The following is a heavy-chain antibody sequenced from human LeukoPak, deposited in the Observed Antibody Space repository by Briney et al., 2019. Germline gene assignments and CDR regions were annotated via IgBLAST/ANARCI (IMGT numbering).Heavy chain of an antibody. V-gene: IGHV5-51*01. CDR2: IYPGDCDT. Sequence: GESLKVSCKGSGYSFTNYWIGWVRQMPGKGLEWMGSIYPGDCDTRYSPSFQGQVTISADKSISTAYLQLSSLKASDTAMYYCAIQKPYYYDSSGYFDYWGQGTLVTVSS. D-gene: IGHD3-22*01. J-gene: IGHJ4*02. CDR3: AIQKPYYYDSSGYFDY. CDR1: GYSFTNYW.